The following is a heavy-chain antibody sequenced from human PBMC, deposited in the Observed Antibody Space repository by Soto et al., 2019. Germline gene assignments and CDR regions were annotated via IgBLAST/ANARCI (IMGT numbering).Heavy chain of an antibody. CDR3: ARERIVTVPAGRGTLYTYFGVDV. CDR1: GGSLSTSDSY. CDR2: VSSNDTS. V-gene: IGHV4-30-4*08. Sequence: SETLSLTCSVSGGSLSTSDSYWSGIRQVPGKGLEWIGYVSSNDTSSYHPSLESRLTISLDRSKNRFSLKLTSMTAADAAVYFCARERIVTVPAGRGTLYTYFGVDVCGQGPTVTVSS. D-gene: IGHD3-10*01. J-gene: IGHJ6*02.